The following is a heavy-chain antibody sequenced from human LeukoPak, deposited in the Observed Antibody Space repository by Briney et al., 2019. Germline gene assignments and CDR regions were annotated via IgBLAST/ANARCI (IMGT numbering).Heavy chain of an antibody. D-gene: IGHD1-26*01. J-gene: IGHJ4*02. CDR3: ARNASDSGTSYFDY. CDR1: GGSISSSSYY. V-gene: IGHV4-39*01. CDR2: IYYSGST. Sequence: SETLSLTCTVSGGSISSSSYYWGWARQPPGKGREWIGSIYYSGSTSYNPSLKSRVTISVDTSKNQFSLKLGSVTAADTAVYYCARNASDSGTSYFDYWGQGTLVTVSS.